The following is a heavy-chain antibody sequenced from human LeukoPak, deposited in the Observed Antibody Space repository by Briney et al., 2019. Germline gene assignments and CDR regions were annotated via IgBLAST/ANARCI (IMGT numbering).Heavy chain of an antibody. Sequence: GGSLRLSCAASGFTFSSYSMNWVRQAPGKGLEWVSAISGSGGSTYYADSVKGRFTISRDNSKNTLYLQMNSLRAEDTAVYYCAKDHIPYYYDSSGYYPHFDYWGQGTLVTVSS. D-gene: IGHD3-22*01. CDR1: GFTFSSYS. CDR3: AKDHIPYYYDSSGYYPHFDY. J-gene: IGHJ4*02. CDR2: ISGSGGST. V-gene: IGHV3-23*01.